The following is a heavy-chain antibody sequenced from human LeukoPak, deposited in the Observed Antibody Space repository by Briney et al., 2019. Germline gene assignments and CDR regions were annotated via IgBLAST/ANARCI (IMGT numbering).Heavy chain of an antibody. CDR3: ARMTASGGNYDY. Sequence: SETLSLTCAVSGGSISSGGYYWSWIRQHPGKGLEWIGYICYSGSTYYNPSLKSRVTISVDTSKNQFSLKLSSVTAADTAVYYCARMTASGGNYDYWGQGTLVTVSS. V-gene: IGHV4-31*11. CDR2: ICYSGST. D-gene: IGHD3-10*01. CDR1: GGSISSGGYY. J-gene: IGHJ4*02.